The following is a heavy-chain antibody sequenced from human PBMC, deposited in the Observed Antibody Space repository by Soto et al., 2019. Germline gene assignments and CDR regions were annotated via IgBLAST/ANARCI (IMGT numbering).Heavy chain of an antibody. D-gene: IGHD3-3*01. CDR3: ARGRRRLRFLEWPDAFDI. Sequence: PSETLSLTCAVYGGSFSGYYWSWIRQPPGKGLEWIGEINHSGSTNYNPSLKSRVTISVDTSKNQFSLKLSSVTAADTAVYYCARGRRRLRFLEWPDAFDIWGQGTMVTVSS. V-gene: IGHV4-34*01. J-gene: IGHJ3*02. CDR2: INHSGST. CDR1: GGSFSGYY.